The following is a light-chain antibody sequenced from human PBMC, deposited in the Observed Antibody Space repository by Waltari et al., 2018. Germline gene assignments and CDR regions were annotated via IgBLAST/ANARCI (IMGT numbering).Light chain of an antibody. J-gene: IGKJ1*01. CDR2: DAS. V-gene: IGKV3-20*01. CDR3: QMYVRLPVT. Sequence: EIVLTQSPGTLALSPGARATLSCRASQSVGRALAWYQQKPGQAPRLLIYDASSRATGIPDRFSGSGSGTDFSLTISRVEPEDFAVYYCQMYVRLPVTFGQGTKVEVK. CDR1: QSVGRA.